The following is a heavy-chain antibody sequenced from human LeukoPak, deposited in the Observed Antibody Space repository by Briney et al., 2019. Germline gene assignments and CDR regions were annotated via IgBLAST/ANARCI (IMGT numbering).Heavy chain of an antibody. D-gene: IGHD3-10*01. Sequence: GRSLRLSCAASGFTFSSYGMHWVRQAPGKGLEWVALISFDGSYKFYADSVKGRFTISRDNSKNTLYLQMNSLRAEDTAVYYCAKGTGTEWFGELSTDSWGQGTLVTASS. CDR2: ISFDGSYK. J-gene: IGHJ4*02. CDR3: AKGTGTEWFGELSTDS. V-gene: IGHV3-30*18. CDR1: GFTFSSYG.